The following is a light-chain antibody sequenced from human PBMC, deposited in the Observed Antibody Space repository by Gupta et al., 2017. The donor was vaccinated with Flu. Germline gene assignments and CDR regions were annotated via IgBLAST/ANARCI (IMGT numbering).Light chain of an antibody. CDR3: QQDMSSPPCT. V-gene: IGKV3-20*01. CDR1: QSVSSSY. Sequence: EIVLTQSPGTLSLSPGERATLSCRASQSVSSSYLAWYQQKPGQAPRLLIYGASSRATGIPDRFSGSGSGTDLTLTISRLEPEDFAVYYCQQDMSSPPCTFGQGTKLEIK. J-gene: IGKJ2*02. CDR2: GAS.